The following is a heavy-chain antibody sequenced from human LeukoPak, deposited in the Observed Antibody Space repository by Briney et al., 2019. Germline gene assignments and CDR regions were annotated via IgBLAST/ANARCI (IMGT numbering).Heavy chain of an antibody. CDR3: AKEKGDGYNTYFDY. CDR2: IRYDGSNK. V-gene: IGHV3-30*02. D-gene: IGHD5-24*01. CDR1: GFTFSSYG. J-gene: IGHJ4*02. Sequence: GGSLRLSCAASGFTFSSYGMHWVRQAPGKGLEWVAFIRYDGSNKYYADSVKGRFTISRDNSKNTLYLQMNSLRAEDTAVYYCAKEKGDGYNTYFDYWGQGPLVTVSS.